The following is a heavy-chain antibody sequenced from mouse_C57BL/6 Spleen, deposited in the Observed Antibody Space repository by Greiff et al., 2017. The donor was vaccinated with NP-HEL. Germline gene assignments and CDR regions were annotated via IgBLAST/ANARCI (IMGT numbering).Heavy chain of an antibody. CDR3: ARHDYALAY. CDR1: GFTFSDYY. J-gene: IGHJ3*01. V-gene: IGHV5-12*01. CDR2: ISNGGGST. D-gene: IGHD2-4*01. Sequence: EVHLVESGGGLVQPGGSLKLSCAASGFTFSDYYMYWVRQTPEKRLEWVAYISNGGGSTYYPDTVKGRFTISRDNAKNTLYLQMSRLKSEDTAMYYCARHDYALAYWGQGTLVTVSA.